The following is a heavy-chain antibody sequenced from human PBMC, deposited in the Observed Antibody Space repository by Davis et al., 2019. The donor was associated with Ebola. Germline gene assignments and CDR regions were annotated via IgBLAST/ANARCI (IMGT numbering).Heavy chain of an antibody. V-gene: IGHV1-46*01. CDR1: GGTFTSSY. J-gene: IGHJ4*02. CDR2: INPSGGST. Sequence: ASVKVSCQASGGTFTSSYMHWVRQAPGQGLEWMGIINPSGGSTSYAQKFQGRVTMTRDTSTSTVYMELSSLRSEDTAVYYCARVRPDSGSYQGDFDYWGQGTLVTVSS. D-gene: IGHD1-26*01. CDR3: ARVRPDSGSYQGDFDY.